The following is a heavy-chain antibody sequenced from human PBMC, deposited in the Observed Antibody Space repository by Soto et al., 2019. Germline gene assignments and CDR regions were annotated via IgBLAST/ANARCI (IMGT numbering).Heavy chain of an antibody. J-gene: IGHJ4*02. V-gene: IGHV3-66*01. CDR1: GFTVSSNY. Sequence: PGGSLRLSCAASGFTVSSNYMSWVRQAPGKGLEWVSVIYSGGSTYYADSVKGRFTISRDNSKNTLYLQMNSLRAEDTAVYYCARDIDAWKRYSSSWSQINFDSWGQGPLVTVPS. CDR2: IYSGGST. D-gene: IGHD6-13*01. CDR3: ARDIDAWKRYSSSWSQINFDS.